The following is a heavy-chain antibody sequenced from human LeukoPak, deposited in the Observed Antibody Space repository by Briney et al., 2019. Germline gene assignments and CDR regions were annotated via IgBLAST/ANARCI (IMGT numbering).Heavy chain of an antibody. Sequence: GGSLRLSCAASGFTFSSYAMSWVRQAPGKGLEWVSAISGSGGSTYYADSVKGRFTISRDNSKNTLYLQMNSLRAEDTAVYYCASVFGIAVAGTVRWGQGTLVTVSS. CDR3: ASVFGIAVAGTVR. V-gene: IGHV3-23*01. D-gene: IGHD6-19*01. CDR2: ISGSGGST. CDR1: GFTFSSYA. J-gene: IGHJ4*02.